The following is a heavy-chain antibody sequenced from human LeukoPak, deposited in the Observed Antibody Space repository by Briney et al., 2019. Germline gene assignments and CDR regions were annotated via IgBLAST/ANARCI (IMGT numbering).Heavy chain of an antibody. Sequence: GGSLRLSCAASGFTFNSYWMSWLRQAPGKGLEWLANIKQNGSKKYYLALVKGQFTIYIDNAKNSQYLQINRLRAEDTAVYYCGSGYYWDVDYWGKGTLVTVSS. V-gene: IGHV3-7*01. CDR1: GFTFNSYW. CDR2: IKQNGSKK. J-gene: IGHJ4*02. CDR3: GSGYYWDVDY. D-gene: IGHD3-22*01.